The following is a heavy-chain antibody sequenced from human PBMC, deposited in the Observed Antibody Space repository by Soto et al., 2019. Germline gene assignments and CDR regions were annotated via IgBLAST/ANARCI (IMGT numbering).Heavy chain of an antibody. D-gene: IGHD6-19*01. CDR1: GSSFRTYA. CDR3: AKGAVAGTPTSYYYYGMDV. CDR2: IIPIFGSV. J-gene: IGHJ6*02. V-gene: IGHV1-69*12. Sequence: QVQLLQSGTEVQKPGSSVRVSCEASGSSFRTYAISWVRQAPGQGLEWMGEIIPIFGSVNYAQKFQDRVTISAVESTTTVYMDLKSLRSNDTGVYYCAKGAVAGTPTSYYYYGMDVWGQGTTVTVSS.